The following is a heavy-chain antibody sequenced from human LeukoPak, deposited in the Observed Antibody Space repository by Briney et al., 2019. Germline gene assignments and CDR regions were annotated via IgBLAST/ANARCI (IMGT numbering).Heavy chain of an antibody. CDR2: IYYSGST. CDR3: ARDHRSYSGDYYGMDV. J-gene: IGHJ6*02. D-gene: IGHD1-26*01. V-gene: IGHV4-59*01. Sequence: SETLSLTCAVYGGSFSDYYWSWIRQPPGKGLEWIGYIYYSGSTNYNPSLKSRVTISVDTSKNQFSLKLSSVTAADTAVYYCARDHRSYSGDYYGMDVWGQGTTVTVSS. CDR1: GGSFSDYY.